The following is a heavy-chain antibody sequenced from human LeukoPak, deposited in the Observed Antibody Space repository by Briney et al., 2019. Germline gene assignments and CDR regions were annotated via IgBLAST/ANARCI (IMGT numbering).Heavy chain of an antibody. D-gene: IGHD4-11*01. Sequence: GGSLRLSCAASGFTFSSYGMSWVRQAPGKGLEWVSGINSNGGNTVHADSVKGRFSISRDNAKNSLYLQMNSLRAEDTALYYCARDSDYKPDDAFDVWGQGTMVTVSS. V-gene: IGHV3-20*04. J-gene: IGHJ3*01. CDR1: GFTFSSYG. CDR3: ARDSDYKPDDAFDV. CDR2: INSNGGNT.